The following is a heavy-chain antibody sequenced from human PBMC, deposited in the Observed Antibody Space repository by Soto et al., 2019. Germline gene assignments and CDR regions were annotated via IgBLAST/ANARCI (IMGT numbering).Heavy chain of an antibody. CDR2: IYYSGST. CDR3: APHDWAKPFDY. CDR1: GGSISSSSYY. Sequence: SETLSLTCTVSGGSISSSSYYWGWIRQPPGKGLEWIGSIYYSGSTYYNPSLKSRVTISVDTSKNQFSLKLSSVTAADTAWYCCAPHDWAKPFDYWGQGTLVTVSS. D-gene: IGHD3-9*01. V-gene: IGHV4-39*01. J-gene: IGHJ4*02.